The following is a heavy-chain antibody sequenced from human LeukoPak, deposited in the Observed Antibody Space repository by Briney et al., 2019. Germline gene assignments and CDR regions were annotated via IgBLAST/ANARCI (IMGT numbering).Heavy chain of an antibody. CDR2: ISGSGGST. J-gene: IGHJ4*02. D-gene: IGHD3-22*01. CDR3: AKIVVAFDY. V-gene: IGHV3-23*01. Sequence: HPGGSLRLSCAASGFTFSSYAMSWVRQAPGKGLEWVSAISGSGGSTYYADSVKGRYTISRDNSKYTLYLQMNSLRAEDTAVYYCAKIVVAFDYWGQGTLVTVSS. CDR1: GFTFSSYA.